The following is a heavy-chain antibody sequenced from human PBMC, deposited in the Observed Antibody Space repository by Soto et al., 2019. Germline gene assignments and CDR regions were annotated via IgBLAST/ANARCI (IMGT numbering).Heavy chain of an antibody. Sequence: SETLSLTCAVYGGSFSGYYWSWIRRPPGKGLEWIGEINHSGSTNYNPSLKSRVTISVDTSKNQFSLKLSSVTAADTAVYYCARGLEWLVRGWFDPWGQGTLVTVSS. CDR3: ARGLEWLVRGWFDP. CDR1: GGSFSGYY. CDR2: INHSGST. J-gene: IGHJ5*02. D-gene: IGHD6-19*01. V-gene: IGHV4-34*01.